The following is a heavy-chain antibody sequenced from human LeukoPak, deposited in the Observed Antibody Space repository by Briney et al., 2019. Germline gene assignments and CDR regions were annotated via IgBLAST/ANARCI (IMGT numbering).Heavy chain of an antibody. J-gene: IGHJ4*02. CDR2: INWNGGST. V-gene: IGHV3-20*04. CDR1: GFTFDDYG. D-gene: IGHD3-10*01. Sequence: GGSLRLSCAASGFTFDDYGMSWVRQAPGKGLEWVSGINWNGGSTGYADSVKGRFTISRDNSKNTLYLQMNSLRAEDTAVYYCADPVLLSDYWGQGTLVTVSS. CDR3: ADPVLLSDY.